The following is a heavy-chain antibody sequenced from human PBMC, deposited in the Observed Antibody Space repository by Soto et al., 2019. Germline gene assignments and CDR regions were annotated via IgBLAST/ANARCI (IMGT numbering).Heavy chain of an antibody. V-gene: IGHV5-10-1*01. Sequence: GESMRISCRVSGYNFTSYCISWVRQIPGKGLEWMGRIDPSDSYTNYSPSFQGHVTISADKSISTAYLQWSSLKASDTAMYYCARLAMVRGGPPYGLDVWGKGTTVTVSS. CDR1: GYNFTSYC. D-gene: IGHD3-10*01. CDR3: ARLAMVRGGPPYGLDV. J-gene: IGHJ6*01. CDR2: IDPSDSYT.